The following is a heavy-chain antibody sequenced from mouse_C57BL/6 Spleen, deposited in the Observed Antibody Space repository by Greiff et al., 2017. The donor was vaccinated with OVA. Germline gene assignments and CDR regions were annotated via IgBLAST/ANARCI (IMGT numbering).Heavy chain of an antibody. CDR1: GYTFTSYW. J-gene: IGHJ1*03. D-gene: IGHD6-5*01. CDR2: IDPSDSYT. V-gene: IGHV1-50*01. CDR3: ARGGAYATRYVDD. Sequence: QVQLQQPGAELVKPGASVKLSCKASGYTFTSYWMQWVKQRPGQGLEWIGEIDPSDSYTNYNYKFTGKATLTVDTSSSTAYMQLSSLTSEDSAVDDCARGGAYATRYVDDWGTGTTVTVSS.